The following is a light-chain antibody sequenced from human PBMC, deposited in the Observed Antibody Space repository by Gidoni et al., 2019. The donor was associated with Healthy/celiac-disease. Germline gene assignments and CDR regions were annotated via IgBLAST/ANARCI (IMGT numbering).Light chain of an antibody. J-gene: IGKJ4*01. Sequence: EIVMTQSPATLSLSPGERTTLSCRASQSVSSNLAWYQQKPGQAPRLLIYGASTRATGIPARFSGSGSGTEFTLIISSLQSEDFAVYYCQQYNNWPPLTFGGGTKVEIK. CDR2: GAS. CDR1: QSVSSN. V-gene: IGKV3-15*01. CDR3: QQYNNWPPLT.